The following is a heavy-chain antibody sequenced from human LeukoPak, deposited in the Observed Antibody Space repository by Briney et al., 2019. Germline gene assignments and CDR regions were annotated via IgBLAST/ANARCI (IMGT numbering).Heavy chain of an antibody. CDR1: GFTFSTYN. J-gene: IGHJ5*02. Sequence: GGSLILSCAASGFTFSTYNINWVRQAPGKGLEWVSSISSSSSYIYYADSVKGRFTISRDNAKKSLYLQMNSLRAENTAVYYCARTYYYDSSGYREDWFDPWGQGTLVTVSS. D-gene: IGHD3-22*01. V-gene: IGHV3-21*01. CDR2: ISSSSSYI. CDR3: ARTYYYDSSGYREDWFDP.